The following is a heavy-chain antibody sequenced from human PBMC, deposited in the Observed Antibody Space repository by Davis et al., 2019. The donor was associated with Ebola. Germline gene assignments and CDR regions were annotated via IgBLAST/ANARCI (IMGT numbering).Heavy chain of an antibody. V-gene: IGHV3-30*03. D-gene: IGHD1-26*01. J-gene: IGHJ4*02. Sequence: PGGSLKLSCAASGFTFSSYGMHWVRQAPGKGLEWVAVISYDGSNKYYADSVKGRFTISRDNSKNTLYLQMNSLRAEDTAVYYCTGGSGSYRDYWGQGTLVTVSS. CDR1: GFTFSSYG. CDR2: ISYDGSNK. CDR3: TGGSGSYRDY.